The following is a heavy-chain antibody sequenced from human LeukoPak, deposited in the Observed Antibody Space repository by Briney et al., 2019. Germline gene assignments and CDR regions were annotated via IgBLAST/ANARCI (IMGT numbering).Heavy chain of an antibody. J-gene: IGHJ4*02. CDR1: GGSISAYY. V-gene: IGHV4-59*08. CDR2: IYDSGST. CDR3: ARLKASYYDFWSGYSEKYYFDY. D-gene: IGHD3-3*01. Sequence: SETLSLTCTVSGGSISAYYWSWIRQPPGKGLEGIGYIYDSGSTNYNPSLKSRVTISVDTSKNQISLKLSSVTAADTAVYYCARLKASYYDFWSGYSEKYYFDYWGQGTLVTVSS.